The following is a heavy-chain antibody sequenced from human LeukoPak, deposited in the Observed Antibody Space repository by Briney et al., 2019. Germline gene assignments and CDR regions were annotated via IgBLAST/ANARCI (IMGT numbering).Heavy chain of an antibody. V-gene: IGHV3-23*01. J-gene: IGHJ4*02. Sequence: GGSLRLSCAASGFAFSSFAMSWVRQAPGKGLQWVSTISGSDGSTYYADSVKGRFTISRDNSKNTLYLQMNSLRAEDTALYYCAKDLFGDHVDDCCGQGTLVTVSS. CDR3: AKDLFGDHVDDC. D-gene: IGHD4-17*01. CDR2: ISGSDGST. CDR1: GFAFSSFA.